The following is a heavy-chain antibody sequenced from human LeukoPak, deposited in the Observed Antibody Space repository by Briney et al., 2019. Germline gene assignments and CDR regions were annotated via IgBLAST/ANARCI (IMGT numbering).Heavy chain of an antibody. CDR1: GGTFSSYA. D-gene: IGHD3-9*01. CDR2: IIPIFGTA. V-gene: IGHV1-69*01. CDR3: ARGLRYSERSYYYGMDV. Sequence: GASVKVSCKASGGTFSSYAISWVRQAPGQGLEWMGGIIPIFGTANYAQKFQGRATITADESTSTAYMELSSLRSEDTAVYYCARGLRYSERSYYYGMDVWGKGTTVTVSS. J-gene: IGHJ6*04.